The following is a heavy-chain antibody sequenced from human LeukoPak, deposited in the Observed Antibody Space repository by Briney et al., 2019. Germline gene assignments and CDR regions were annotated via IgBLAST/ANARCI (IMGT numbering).Heavy chain of an antibody. Sequence: PGGSLRLSCAASGFTFSSYAMSWVRQAPGKGLEWVSTISGSGGSTYYADSVKGRFTISRDNSKNTLYLQMNSLRAEDTAVYYCARSHDYGGNWVEYWGQGTLVTVSS. J-gene: IGHJ5*01. V-gene: IGHV3-23*01. D-gene: IGHD4-23*01. CDR2: ISGSGGST. CDR3: ARSHDYGGNWVEY. CDR1: GFTFSSYA.